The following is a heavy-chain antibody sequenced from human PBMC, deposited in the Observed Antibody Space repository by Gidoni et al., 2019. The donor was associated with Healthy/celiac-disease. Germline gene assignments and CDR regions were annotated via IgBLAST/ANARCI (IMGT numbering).Heavy chain of an antibody. Sequence: QLQLQESGPGLVKPSETLSPTCTVSGGFISSSSYYWGWIRPPPEKGLKWIGSIYYSGSTYYNPSLKSRVTISVDTSKNQCSLKLSSVTAADTAVYYCARQGDSSGYPLYYYYGMDVWGQGTTVTVSS. J-gene: IGHJ6*02. CDR1: GGFISSSSYY. CDR3: ARQGDSSGYPLYYYYGMDV. V-gene: IGHV4-39*01. D-gene: IGHD3-22*01. CDR2: IYYSGST.